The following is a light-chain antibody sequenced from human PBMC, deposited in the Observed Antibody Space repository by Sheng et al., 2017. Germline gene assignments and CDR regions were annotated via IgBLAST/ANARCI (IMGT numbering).Light chain of an antibody. V-gene: IGKV3-11*01. CDR2: DGS. Sequence: EIVLTQSPATLSLSPGERATLSCRASQSVSSYLAWYQHKPGQAPRLLIYDGSNRATGIPARFSGSGSGTEFTLTISSLQSEDFAVYYCQQDKNWPYTFGQGTKLEI. CDR3: QQDKNWPYT. CDR1: QSVSSY. J-gene: IGKJ2*01.